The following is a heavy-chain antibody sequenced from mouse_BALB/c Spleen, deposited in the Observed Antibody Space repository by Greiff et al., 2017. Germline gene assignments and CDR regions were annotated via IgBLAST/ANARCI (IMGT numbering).Heavy chain of an antibody. J-gene: IGHJ4*01. D-gene: IGHD2-4*01. CDR3: ATVITTTYAMDY. V-gene: IGHV1-74*01. Sequence: QVQLQQSGPQLVRPGASVKISCKASGYSFTSYWMHWVKQRPGQGLEWIGMIDPSDSETRLNQKFKDKATLTVDKSSSTAYMQLSSPTSEDSAVYYCATVITTTYAMDYWGQGTSVTVSA. CDR2: IDPSDSET. CDR1: GYSFTSYW.